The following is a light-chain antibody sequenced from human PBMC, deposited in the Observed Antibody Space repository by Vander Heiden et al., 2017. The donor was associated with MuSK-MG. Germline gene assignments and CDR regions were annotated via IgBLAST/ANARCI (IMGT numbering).Light chain of an antibody. CDR3: QQYNSWPPIT. J-gene: IGKJ5*01. Sequence: EVVMTPSPATLSVSPGERVTLSCRASQSINSNLAWYQQKPGQSPRLLISDASTRATGVPARFSGSGYVTEFTLTISSRQSEDVALYYCQQYNSWPPITFGQGTQLEI. V-gene: IGKV3-15*01. CDR2: DAS. CDR1: QSINSN.